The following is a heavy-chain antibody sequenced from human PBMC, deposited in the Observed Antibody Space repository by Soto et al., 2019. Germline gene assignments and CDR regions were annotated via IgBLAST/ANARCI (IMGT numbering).Heavy chain of an antibody. CDR1: VYSFTIYW. CDR2: IYPGDSDT. Sequence: RGESLKISCKGSVYSFTIYWIGWVRQMPGKGLEWICIIYPGDSDTRYSPSFQCQVTISADKSISTAYLQSSSLKASDTAMYYCAMTYYDFWRGSYYGMEVGGQGTTVTVSS. J-gene: IGHJ6*02. V-gene: IGHV5-51*01. CDR3: AMTYYDFWRGSYYGMEV. D-gene: IGHD3-3*01.